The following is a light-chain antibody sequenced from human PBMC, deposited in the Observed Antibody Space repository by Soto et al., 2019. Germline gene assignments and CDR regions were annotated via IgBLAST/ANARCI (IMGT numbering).Light chain of an antibody. CDR2: LNNDGSH. J-gene: IGLJ2*01. CDR1: SGHSSYA. Sequence: QAVVTQPPSASASLGASVKLTCTLSSGHSSYAIAWHQKQPDKGPRYLMDLNNDGSHPKGGGVPDRFSGSSSGAERFLIISGLQSEDEADYYCQTWGTGFQVFGGGTKLTVL. V-gene: IGLV4-69*01. CDR3: QTWGTGFQV.